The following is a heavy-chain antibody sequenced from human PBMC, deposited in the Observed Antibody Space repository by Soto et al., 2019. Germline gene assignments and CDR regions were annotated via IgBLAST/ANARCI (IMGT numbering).Heavy chain of an antibody. Sequence: GRSLRLSCAASGFTFSSYAMHWVRQAPGKGLEWVAVISYDGSNKYYADSVKGRFTISRDNSKNTLYLQMNSLRAEDTAVYYCARERDYDFWSGYVPDYYYYGMDVWGQGTTVTVSS. D-gene: IGHD3-3*01. CDR1: GFTFSSYA. CDR2: ISYDGSNK. CDR3: ARERDYDFWSGYVPDYYYYGMDV. J-gene: IGHJ6*02. V-gene: IGHV3-30-3*01.